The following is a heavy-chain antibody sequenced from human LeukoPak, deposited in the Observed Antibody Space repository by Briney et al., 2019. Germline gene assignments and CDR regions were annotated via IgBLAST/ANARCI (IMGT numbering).Heavy chain of an antibody. D-gene: IGHD6-19*01. Sequence: ASVKVPCKASGGTFSSYTISWVRQAPGQGLEWMGRIIPILGIANYAQKFQGRVTITADKSTSTAYMELSSLRSEDTAVYYCARDVEVAGLRGFDYWGQGTLVTVSS. CDR3: ARDVEVAGLRGFDY. CDR1: GGTFSSYT. J-gene: IGHJ4*02. CDR2: IIPILGIA. V-gene: IGHV1-69*04.